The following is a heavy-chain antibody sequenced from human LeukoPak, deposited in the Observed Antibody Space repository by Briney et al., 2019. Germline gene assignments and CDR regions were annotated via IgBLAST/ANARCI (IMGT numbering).Heavy chain of an antibody. J-gene: IGHJ5*02. CDR2: INPNSGGT. V-gene: IGHV1-2*02. Sequence: ASVKVSCKASGYTFTGYYMHWVRQAPGQGLEWMGWINPNSGGTNYAQKFQGRVTMTRDTSISTAYMELSRLRSDDTAVYYCARVEFGGSDRNWFDPWGQGTLVTVSS. D-gene: IGHD3-10*01. CDR1: GYTFTGYY. CDR3: ARVEFGGSDRNWFDP.